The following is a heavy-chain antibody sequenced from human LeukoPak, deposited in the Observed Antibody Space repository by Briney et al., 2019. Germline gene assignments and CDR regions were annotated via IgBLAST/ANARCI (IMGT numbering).Heavy chain of an antibody. CDR1: GGSISSSSYY. D-gene: IGHD2-8*02. J-gene: IGHJ4*02. Sequence: SETLSLTCTVSGGSISSSSYYWGWIRQPPGKGLEWIGSIYYSGSTYYNPSLKSRVTISVDTSKNQFSLKLSSVTAADTAVYYCARRFYCDRTDYWGQGTLVTVSS. CDR2: IYYSGST. CDR3: ARRFYCDRTDY. V-gene: IGHV4-39*01.